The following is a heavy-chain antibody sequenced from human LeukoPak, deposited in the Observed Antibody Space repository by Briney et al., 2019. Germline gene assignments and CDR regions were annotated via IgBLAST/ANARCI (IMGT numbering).Heavy chain of an antibody. V-gene: IGHV1-2*02. J-gene: IGHJ4*02. CDR1: GYTFIGYY. CDR3: VRDGWELY. D-gene: IGHD3-10*01. Sequence: ASVKVSCKASGYTFIGYYIHWVRQAPGQGLEWMGWINPNSGGTNYAQKFQGRVTMTRDTSIRTAYVELRGLRPDDTAVYYCVRDGWELYWGQGTLVTVSS. CDR2: INPNSGGT.